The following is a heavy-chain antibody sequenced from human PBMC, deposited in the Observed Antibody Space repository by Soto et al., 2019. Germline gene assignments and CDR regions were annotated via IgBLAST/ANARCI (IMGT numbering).Heavy chain of an antibody. D-gene: IGHD2-21*02. CDR3: ARDLWGYCGTDCYPLDV. Sequence: PSEPLSLTSTVSGGSISGYYWSWSRQPPGMGLEWIGYIYNTGSTVYNPSFKSRVTISADTSKNQFCLKLNSVTAADTAVYYCARDLWGYCGTDCYPLDVRGHGTTVT. CDR2: IYNTGST. J-gene: IGHJ6*02. CDR1: GGSISGYY. V-gene: IGHV4-59*01.